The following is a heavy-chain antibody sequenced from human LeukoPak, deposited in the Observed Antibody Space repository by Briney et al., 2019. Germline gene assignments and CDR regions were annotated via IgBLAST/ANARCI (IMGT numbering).Heavy chain of an antibody. CDR1: GFTFSNYA. CDR2: ISGSGGTT. D-gene: IGHD5-18*01. V-gene: IGHV3-23*01. J-gene: IGHJ4*02. CDR3: VKGSTAMVTYYFDY. Sequence: GGSLRLSCVASGFTFSNYAMSWVRQAPGKGLERVSGISGSGGTTYYADSAKGRFTITRDNSKNTLYLRRSSLRVEDTAIYYCVKGSTAMVTYYFDYWGQGTLVTVSS.